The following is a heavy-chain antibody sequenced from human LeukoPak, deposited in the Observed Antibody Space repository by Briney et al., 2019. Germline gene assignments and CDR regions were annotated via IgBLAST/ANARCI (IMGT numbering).Heavy chain of an antibody. J-gene: IGHJ4*02. Sequence: VASVKVSCKASGGTFSSYAISWVRRAPGQGLEWMGGIIPIFGTANYAQKFQGRVTITTDESTSTAYMELSSLRSEDTAVYYCARGAGTALDPFDYWGQGTLVTVSS. CDR1: GGTFSSYA. D-gene: IGHD1-7*01. CDR3: ARGAGTALDPFDY. V-gene: IGHV1-69*05. CDR2: IIPIFGTA.